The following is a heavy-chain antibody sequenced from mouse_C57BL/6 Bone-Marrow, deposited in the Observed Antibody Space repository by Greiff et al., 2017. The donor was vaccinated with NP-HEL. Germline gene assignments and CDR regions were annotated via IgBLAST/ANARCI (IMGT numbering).Heavy chain of an antibody. CDR3: ASIYYGYDGYYFDY. CDR2: IYPGGGYT. Sequence: VMLVESGAELVRPGTSVKMSCKASGYTFTNYWIGWAKQRPGHGLEWIGDIYPGGGYTNYNEKFKGKATLTADKSSSTAYMQFSSLTSEDSAIYYCASIYYGYDGYYFDYWGQGTTLTVSS. V-gene: IGHV1-63*01. J-gene: IGHJ2*01. CDR1: GYTFTNYW. D-gene: IGHD2-2*01.